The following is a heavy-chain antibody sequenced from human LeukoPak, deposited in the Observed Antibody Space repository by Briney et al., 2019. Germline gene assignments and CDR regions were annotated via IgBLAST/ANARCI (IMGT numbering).Heavy chain of an antibody. CDR3: AASSLITMVRGVIITNAFDI. Sequence: GASVKVSCKASGYTFTGYYMHWVRQAPGQGLEWMGWINPNSGGTNYAQKFQGRVTMTRDTSISTAYMELSSLRSEDTAVYYCAASSLITMVRGVIITNAFDIWGQGTMVTVSS. CDR1: GYTFTGYY. J-gene: IGHJ3*02. D-gene: IGHD3-10*01. V-gene: IGHV1-2*02. CDR2: INPNSGGT.